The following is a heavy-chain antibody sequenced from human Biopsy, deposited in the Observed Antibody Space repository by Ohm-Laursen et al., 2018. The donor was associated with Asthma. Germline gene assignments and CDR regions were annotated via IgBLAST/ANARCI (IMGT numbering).Heavy chain of an antibody. CDR3: ARAAITGIRGWFDP. CDR2: IDQSGYT. D-gene: IGHD1-20*01. J-gene: IGHJ5*02. V-gene: IGHV4-34*01. Sequence: GTLSLTCTVYGGYLTGHYWNWIRQPPGKGLEWIGEIDQSGYTNYNLSLKSRVTISADTSKNQFPLNLSSGTAADTAVYFCARAAITGIRGWFDPWGQGTQVTVSS. CDR1: GGYLTGHY.